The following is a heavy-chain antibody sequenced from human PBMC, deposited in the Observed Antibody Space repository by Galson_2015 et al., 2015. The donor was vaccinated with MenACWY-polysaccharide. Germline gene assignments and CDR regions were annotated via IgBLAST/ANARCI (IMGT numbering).Heavy chain of an antibody. V-gene: IGHV4-39*07. CDR2: IYDTGRT. CDR1: GGSISRTSHY. CDR3: ARGGHYYGSGSYGWFDP. J-gene: IGHJ5*02. Sequence: ETLSLTCSVSGGSISRTSHYWGWIRQSPGKGLEWIASIYDTGRTFYNPSFEGRVTISIDTSKSHFSLNLTSVTAADTAIYFCARGGHYYGSGSYGWFDPWGQGTLVVVSS. D-gene: IGHD3-10*01.